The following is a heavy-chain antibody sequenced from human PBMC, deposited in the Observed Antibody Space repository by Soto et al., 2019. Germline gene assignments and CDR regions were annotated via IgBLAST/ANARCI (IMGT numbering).Heavy chain of an antibody. CDR3: ARDDKASILDLYSRYGMDV. Sequence: QVQLQESGPGLVKPSQTLSLTCTVSGGSISSGGYYWSWIRQHPGKGLEGNGYIYYSGSTYYNPSLKSRVTMAVHTALHQSSRKPSSVTAADTAVYYGARDDKASILDLYSRYGMDVWRQGSTVAV. J-gene: IGHJ6*02. V-gene: IGHV4-31*03. D-gene: IGHD3-3*01. CDR1: GGSISSGGYY. CDR2: IYYSGST.